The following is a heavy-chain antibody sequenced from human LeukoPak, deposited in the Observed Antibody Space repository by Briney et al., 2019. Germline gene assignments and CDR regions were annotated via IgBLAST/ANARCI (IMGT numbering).Heavy chain of an antibody. D-gene: IGHD1-26*01. CDR1: GGTFSSYA. CDR3: ASRVGASVTDY. Sequence: ASVKVSCKASGGTFSSYAINWVRQATGQGLEWMGWMNPNSGNTGYAQKFQGRVTMTRNTSISTAYMELSSLRSEDTAVYYCASRVGASVTDYWGQGTLVTVSS. V-gene: IGHV1-8*02. J-gene: IGHJ4*02. CDR2: MNPNSGNT.